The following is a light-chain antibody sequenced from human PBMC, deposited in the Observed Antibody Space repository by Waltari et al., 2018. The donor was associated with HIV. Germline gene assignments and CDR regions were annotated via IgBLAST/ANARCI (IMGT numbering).Light chain of an antibody. CDR3: QQYNNWPPGMYA. V-gene: IGKV3-15*01. J-gene: IGKJ2*01. CDR2: GAS. CDR1: QSISSD. Sequence: EIVMTQSPATLSVSPGERATLSCRASQSISSDLAWYQQKPGQAPRLLIYGASTRAPGIPGKFTGSGSGTEFTLTIRSLQSEDFAIYYCQQYNNWPPGMYAFGQGTKLEMK.